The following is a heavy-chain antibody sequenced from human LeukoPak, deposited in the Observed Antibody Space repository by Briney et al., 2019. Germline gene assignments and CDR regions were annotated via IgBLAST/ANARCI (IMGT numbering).Heavy chain of an antibody. Sequence: SETLSLTCAVYGGSFSGYYWSWIRQPPGKGLEWIGEINHSGSTNYNPSLKSRVTISVDTSKNQFSLKLSSVTAADTAVYYCARKMITFGGVIVKSYYYYGMDVWGQGTTVTVSS. CDR3: ARKMITFGGVIVKSYYYYGMDV. D-gene: IGHD3-16*02. CDR1: GGSFSGYY. J-gene: IGHJ6*02. CDR2: INHSGST. V-gene: IGHV4-34*01.